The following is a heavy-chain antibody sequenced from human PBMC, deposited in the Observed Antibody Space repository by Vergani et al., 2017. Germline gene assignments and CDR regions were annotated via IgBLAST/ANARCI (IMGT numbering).Heavy chain of an antibody. D-gene: IGHD6-13*01. J-gene: IGHJ6*03. Sequence: QVTLKESGPALVKPTQTLTLTCTFSGFSLSTSGMRVSWIRQPPGKALEWLARIDWDDDKFYSTSLKTRLTISKDTSKNQVVLTMTNMDPVDTATYYCARTLAAAGNYYYYYYMDVWGKGTTVTVSS. CDR3: ARTLAAAGNYYYYYYMDV. CDR2: IDWDDDK. V-gene: IGHV2-70*04. CDR1: GFSLSTSGMR.